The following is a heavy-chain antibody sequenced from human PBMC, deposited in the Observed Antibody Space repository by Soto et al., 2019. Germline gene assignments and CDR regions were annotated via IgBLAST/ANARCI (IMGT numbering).Heavy chain of an antibody. D-gene: IGHD6-25*01. CDR1: GFTFTSSA. J-gene: IGHJ4*02. CDR3: ARDYRIATVRFDY. CDR2: IVVGSGNT. Sequence: SVKVSCKAYGFTFTSSAVQWVRQARGQRLEWIGWIVVGSGNTNYAQKFQERVTITRDMSTSTAYMELSSLRSEDTAVYYCARDYRIATVRFDYWGQGTLVTVSS. V-gene: IGHV1-58*01.